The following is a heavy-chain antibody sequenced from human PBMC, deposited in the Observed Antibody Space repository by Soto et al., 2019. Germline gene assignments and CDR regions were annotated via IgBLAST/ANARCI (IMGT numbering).Heavy chain of an antibody. D-gene: IGHD3-3*01. CDR3: ARDLGFWSGPTRNY. CDR1: GGSFSGYY. Sequence: SETLSLTCAVYGGSFSGYYWSWIRQPPGKGLEWIGEINHSGSTNYNPSLKSRVTISVDTSKNQFSLKLSSVTAADTAVYYCARDLGFWSGPTRNYWGQGTLVTVSS. V-gene: IGHV4-34*01. J-gene: IGHJ4*02. CDR2: INHSGST.